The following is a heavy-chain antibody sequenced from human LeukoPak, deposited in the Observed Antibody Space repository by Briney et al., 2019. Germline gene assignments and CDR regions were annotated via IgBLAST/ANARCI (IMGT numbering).Heavy chain of an antibody. CDR3: ARVSEAIDLDP. D-gene: IGHD2-2*01. V-gene: IGHV3-7*01. CDR1: GFTFSSYW. CDR2: IKQDGSEK. Sequence: GGSLRLSCAASGFTFSSYWMSWVRQAPGKGLEWVANIKQDGSEKYCVDSVKGRFTISRDNAKNSLYLQMNSLRAEDTAVYYCARVSEAIDLDPWGQGTLVTVSS. J-gene: IGHJ5*02.